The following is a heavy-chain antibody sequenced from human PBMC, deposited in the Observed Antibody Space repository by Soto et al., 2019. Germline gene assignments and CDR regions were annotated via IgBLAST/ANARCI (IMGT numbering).Heavy chain of an antibody. CDR2: IIPMFGTP. D-gene: IGHD6-19*01. V-gene: IGHV1-69*12. CDR3: TRVSPGNNSGCYAGGFV. Sequence: VQLVQSGADMKTPGSSVKVSCKTSGGSFRSYVLSWVRQAPGQGLEWMGGIIPMFGTPTYAQKFQDTVKITADESTRTTYMEFSSLTFEDTAVYYCTRVSPGNNSGCYAGGFVWGQGTAITV. J-gene: IGHJ6*02. CDR1: GGSFRSYV.